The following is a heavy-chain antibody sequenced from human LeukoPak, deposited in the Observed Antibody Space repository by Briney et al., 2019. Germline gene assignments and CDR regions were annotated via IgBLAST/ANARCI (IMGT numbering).Heavy chain of an antibody. V-gene: IGHV3-21*01. Sequence: GGSLRLSCAASGFTFSSYSMNWVRQAPGKGLEWVSSISSSSSYIYYADSVKGRFTISRDNAKNSLYLQMNSLRAEDTAVYYCARGRYSSGWYSWFDPWGQGTLVTVSS. CDR3: ARGRYSSGWYSWFDP. D-gene: IGHD6-19*01. CDR1: GFTFSSYS. CDR2: ISSSSSYI. J-gene: IGHJ5*02.